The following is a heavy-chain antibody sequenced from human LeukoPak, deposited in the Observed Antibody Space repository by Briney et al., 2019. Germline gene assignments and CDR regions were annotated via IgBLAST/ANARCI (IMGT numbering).Heavy chain of an antibody. J-gene: IGHJ1*01. CDR1: GGSISSYY. D-gene: IGHD3-22*01. CDR2: IYYSGST. CDR3: AGGSGYPKYFQH. Sequence: SETLSPTCTVSGGSISSYYWSWIRQPPGKGLEWIGYIYYSGSTNYNPSLKSRVTISVDTSKNQFSLKLSSVTAADTAVYYCAGGSGYPKYFQHWGQGTLVTVSS. V-gene: IGHV4-59*01.